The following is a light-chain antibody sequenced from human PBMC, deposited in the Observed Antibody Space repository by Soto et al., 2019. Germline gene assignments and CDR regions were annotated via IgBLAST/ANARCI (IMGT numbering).Light chain of an antibody. J-gene: IGKJ1*01. CDR1: QSISSW. CDR2: DVS. V-gene: IGKV1-5*01. Sequence: DIQMTQSPPTLSASVGDRVTITCRASQSISSWLAWYQHRPGKAPNLLIYDVSSLESGVPSRFSGSGSGTEFTLTISSLQPADFATYYCQQYTNYPWTFGQGTKVEIK. CDR3: QQYTNYPWT.